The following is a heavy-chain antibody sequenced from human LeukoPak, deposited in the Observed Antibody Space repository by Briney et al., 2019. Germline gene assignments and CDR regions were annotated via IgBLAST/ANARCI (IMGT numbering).Heavy chain of an antibody. CDR2: INHSGST. CDR1: GGSFSGYY. CDR3: ARDSSGWFRIDY. D-gene: IGHD6-19*01. Sequence: PSETLSHTCAVYGGSFSGYYWSWIRQPPGKGLEWIGEINHSGSTNYNPSLKSRVTISVDTSKNQFSLKLSSVTAADTAVYYCARDSSGWFRIDYWGQGTLVTVSS. V-gene: IGHV4-34*01. J-gene: IGHJ4*02.